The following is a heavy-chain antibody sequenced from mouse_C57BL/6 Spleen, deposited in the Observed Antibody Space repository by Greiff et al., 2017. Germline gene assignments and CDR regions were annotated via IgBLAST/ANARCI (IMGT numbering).Heavy chain of an antibody. V-gene: IGHV1-82*01. CDR2: IYPGDGDT. J-gene: IGHJ4*01. Sequence: QVQLQQSGPELVKPGASVKISCKASGYTFSSSWMNWVKQRPGKGLEWIGRIYPGDGDTNYNGKFKGKATLTADKSSSTAYMQHSSLTSEDSAVYFCARGVYAMDYWGQGTSVTVSS. CDR1: GYTFSSSW. CDR3: ARGVYAMDY.